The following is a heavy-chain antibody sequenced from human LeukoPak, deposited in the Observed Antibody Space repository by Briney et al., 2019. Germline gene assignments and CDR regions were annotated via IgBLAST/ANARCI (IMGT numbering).Heavy chain of an antibody. CDR2: ISGSGGST. CDR3: AKLLNYDFWSGYPNGSWFDP. CDR1: GFTFSSYA. D-gene: IGHD3-3*01. J-gene: IGHJ5*02. V-gene: IGHV3-23*01. Sequence: GGSLRLSCAASGFTFSSYAMSWVRQAPGKGLEWVSAISGSGGSTYYADSVKGRFTISRDNSKNTLYLQMNSLRAEDTAVYHCAKLLNYDFWSGYPNGSWFDPWGQGTLVTVSS.